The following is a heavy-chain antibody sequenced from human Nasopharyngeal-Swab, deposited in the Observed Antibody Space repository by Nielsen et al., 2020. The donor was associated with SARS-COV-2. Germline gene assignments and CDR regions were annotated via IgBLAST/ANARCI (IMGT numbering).Heavy chain of an antibody. Sequence: GGSLRLSCAASGFTFSSYAMSWVRQAPGTGLEWVSAISGSGGSTYYADSVKGRFTISRDNSKNTLYLQMNSLRAEDTAVYYCAKGPRTYYYDSSGYYYFDYWGQGTLVTVSS. CDR2: ISGSGGST. CDR1: GFTFSSYA. V-gene: IGHV3-23*01. J-gene: IGHJ4*02. CDR3: AKGPRTYYYDSSGYYYFDY. D-gene: IGHD3-22*01.